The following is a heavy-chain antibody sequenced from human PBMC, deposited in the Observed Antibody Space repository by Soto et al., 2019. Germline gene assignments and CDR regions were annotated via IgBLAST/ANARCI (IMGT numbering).Heavy chain of an antibody. CDR1: GYSFTSYW. V-gene: IGHV5-51*01. D-gene: IGHD3-3*01. CDR2: IYPGDSDT. Sequence: HGESLKISCKGSGYSFTSYWIGWVRQMPGKGLEWMGIIYPGDSDTRYSPSFQGQVTISADKSISTAYLQWSSLKASDTAMYYCARGSFWSGYYTAHYYYYYGMDVWGQGTTVTVSS. J-gene: IGHJ6*02. CDR3: ARGSFWSGYYTAHYYYYYGMDV.